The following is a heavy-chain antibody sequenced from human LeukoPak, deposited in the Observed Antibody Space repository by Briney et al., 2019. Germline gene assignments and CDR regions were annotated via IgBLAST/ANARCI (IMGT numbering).Heavy chain of an antibody. CDR2: IYYSGST. CDR3: ARGSYCSGGSCPRTQKTRFDP. CDR1: GGSISSSSYY. D-gene: IGHD2-15*01. Sequence: SETLSLTCTVSGGSISSSSYYWGWIRQPPGKGLEWIGSIYYSGSTYYNPSLKSRVTISVDTSKNQFSLKLSSVTAADTAVYYCARGSYCSGGSCPRTQKTRFDPWGQGTLVTVSS. V-gene: IGHV4-39*07. J-gene: IGHJ5*02.